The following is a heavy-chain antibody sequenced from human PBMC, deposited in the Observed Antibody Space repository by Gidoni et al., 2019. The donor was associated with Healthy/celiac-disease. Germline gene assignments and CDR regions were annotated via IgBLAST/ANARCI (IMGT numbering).Heavy chain of an antibody. CDR3: ARDLAVRGVRPYGMDV. CDR1: GFTFSSYW. CDR2: INSDGSST. V-gene: IGHV3-74*01. Sequence: EVQLVESGGGFVQPGGSLRLSCAAPGFTFSSYWMHWVRQAPGQGLVWVARINSDGSSTSYADSVKGRFTISRDNAKNTLYLQMNSLRAEDTAVYYCARDLAVRGVRPYGMDVWGQGTTVTVSS. J-gene: IGHJ6*02. D-gene: IGHD3-10*01.